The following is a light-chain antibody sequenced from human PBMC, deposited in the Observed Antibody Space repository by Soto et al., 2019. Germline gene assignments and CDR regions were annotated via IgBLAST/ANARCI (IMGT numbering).Light chain of an antibody. CDR1: ISNIGRNY. CDR3: QSFDSSRIGLL. CDR2: DTT. Sequence: VTQPPSVSETPGQRVTISCSGTISNIGRNYVCWYQQLPGTAPKLLIYDTTNRPSGVPDRFSGSRSGTSASPAITGLQAEDEADYYCQSFDSSRIGLLFGGGTKLTVL. J-gene: IGLJ2*01. V-gene: IGLV1-40*02.